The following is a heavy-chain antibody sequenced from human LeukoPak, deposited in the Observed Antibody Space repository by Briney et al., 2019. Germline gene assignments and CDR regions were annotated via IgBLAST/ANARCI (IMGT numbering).Heavy chain of an antibody. V-gene: IGHV7-4-1*02. D-gene: IGHD4-17*01. Sequence: ASVKVSCKASGYTFTSYAMNWVRQAPGQGLEWMGWINTNTGNPTYAQGFTGRFVFSLDTSVSTAYLQISSLKAEDTAVYYCAPKMWDYGGYRGWFDPWGQGTLVTVSS. J-gene: IGHJ5*02. CDR3: APKMWDYGGYRGWFDP. CDR2: INTNTGNP. CDR1: GYTFTSYA.